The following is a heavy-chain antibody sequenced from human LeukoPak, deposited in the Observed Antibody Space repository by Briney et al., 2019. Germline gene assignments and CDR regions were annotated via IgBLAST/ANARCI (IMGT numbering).Heavy chain of an antibody. D-gene: IGHD6-6*01. CDR2: INEDGSKK. J-gene: IGHJ5*02. CDR3: ASSSYSSSSS. V-gene: IGHV3-7*01. CDR1: GFTFTNYW. Sequence: PGGSLRLSCAASGFTFTNYWMIWVRQAPGKGLEWVANINEDGSKKYYVGSVEGRFTISRDNAKNSVFLQMNSLRAADTAMYYCASSSYSSSSSWGQGTLVTVSS.